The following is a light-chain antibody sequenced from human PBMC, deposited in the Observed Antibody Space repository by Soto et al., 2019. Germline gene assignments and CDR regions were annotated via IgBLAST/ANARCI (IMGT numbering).Light chain of an antibody. CDR1: QSVSSRY. J-gene: IGKJ2*01. CDR2: GAS. CDR3: QQYGSSSMYT. V-gene: IGKV3-20*01. Sequence: EIVLTQSPGTLSLSPGERATLSCRASQSVSSRYLAWYQQKPGQAPRLLIYGASSRATGIPDRFSGSGSGTDFALTISSLEPEDFAVYYCQQYGSSSMYTFGQGTKLEIK.